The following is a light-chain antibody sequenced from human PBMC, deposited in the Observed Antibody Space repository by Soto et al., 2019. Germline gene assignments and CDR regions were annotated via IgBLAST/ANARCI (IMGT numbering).Light chain of an antibody. CDR2: GAS. Sequence: DIQMTQSPSSLSASVGDRVTITCRASEDISNYLAWYQQKPGKVPKLLIYGASTLQSGVPSRFSGSGSGTDFTLTISSLQTEDVATYYGQNYNRAPWTCGQGTKVESK. CDR3: QNYNRAPWT. J-gene: IGKJ1*01. CDR1: EDISNY. V-gene: IGKV1-27*01.